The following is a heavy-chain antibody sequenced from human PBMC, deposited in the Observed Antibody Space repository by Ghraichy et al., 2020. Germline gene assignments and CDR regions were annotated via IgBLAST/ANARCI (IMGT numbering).Heavy chain of an antibody. CDR1: GFTFSDYY. CDR2: ISSSSSYT. Sequence: GGSLRLSCAASGFTFSDYYMSWIRQAPGKGLEWVSYISSSSSYTHYADSVKGRFTISRDNAKHSLYLQMNSLRAEDTAVYYCAGSSGYEVDYWGQGTLVTVSA. D-gene: IGHD5-12*01. CDR3: AGSSGYEVDY. J-gene: IGHJ4*02. V-gene: IGHV3-11*06.